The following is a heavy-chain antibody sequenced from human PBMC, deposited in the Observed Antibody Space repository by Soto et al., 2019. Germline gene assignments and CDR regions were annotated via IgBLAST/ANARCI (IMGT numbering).Heavy chain of an antibody. V-gene: IGHV4-34*01. CDR3: ARDRATGFGTYDAFDI. CDR1: GGSFSGYY. Sequence: QVQLQQWGAGLLKPSETLSLTCAVYGGSFSGYYWSWIRQPPGKGLEWIGEINHSGSTNYNPSLKSLVTISVDTSKNQFSLKLSSVTAADTAVYYCARDRATGFGTYDAFDIWGQGTMVTVSS. D-gene: IGHD3-10*01. J-gene: IGHJ3*02. CDR2: INHSGST.